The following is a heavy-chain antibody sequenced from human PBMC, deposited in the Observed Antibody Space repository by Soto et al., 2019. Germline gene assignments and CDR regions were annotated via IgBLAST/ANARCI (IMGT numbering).Heavy chain of an antibody. J-gene: IGHJ6*02. Sequence: GSLRLSCAASGFTFSSYAMHWVRQAPGKGLEWVAVISYDGSNKYYADSVKGRFTISRDNSKNTLYLQMNSLRAEDTAVYYCARGRTYYYYGMDVWGQGTTVTSP. CDR3: ARGRTYYYYGMDV. CDR1: GFTFSSYA. CDR2: ISYDGSNK. D-gene: IGHD3-16*01. V-gene: IGHV3-30-3*01.